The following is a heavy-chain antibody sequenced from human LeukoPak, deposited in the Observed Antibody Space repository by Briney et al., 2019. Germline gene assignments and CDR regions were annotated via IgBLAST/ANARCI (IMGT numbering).Heavy chain of an antibody. Sequence: ASVKVSCKASGYTFTSYYMHWVRQAPGQGLEWMGIINPSGGSTSYAQKFQGRVTMTRDTSTSTVYMELSSLRSEDTAVYYCARDSRRIVVVTSPFRTLAYFQHWGQGTLVTVSS. CDR2: INPSGGST. D-gene: IGHD3-22*01. V-gene: IGHV1-46*01. CDR3: ARDSRRIVVVTSPFRTLAYFQH. J-gene: IGHJ1*01. CDR1: GYTFTSYY.